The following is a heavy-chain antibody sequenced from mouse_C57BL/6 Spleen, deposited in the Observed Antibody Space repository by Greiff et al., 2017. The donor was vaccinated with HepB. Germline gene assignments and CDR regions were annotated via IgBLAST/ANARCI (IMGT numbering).Heavy chain of an antibody. V-gene: IGHV1-81*01. J-gene: IGHJ4*01. CDR3: ASATEDYAMDY. Sequence: QVQLQQSGAELARPGASVKLSCKASGYTFTSYGISWVKQRTGQGLEWIGEIYPRSGNTYYNEKFKGKATLTADKSSSTAYMELRSLTSEDSAVYVCASATEDYAMDYWGQGTSVTVSS. CDR1: GYTFTSYG. CDR2: IYPRSGNT.